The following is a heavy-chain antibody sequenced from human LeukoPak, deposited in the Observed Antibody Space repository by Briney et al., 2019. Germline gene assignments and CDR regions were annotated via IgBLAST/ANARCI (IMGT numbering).Heavy chain of an antibody. CDR3: ARAEQYQLLLH. CDR1: GYTFTGYY. V-gene: IGHV1-2*02. CDR2: INPNSGGT. D-gene: IGHD2-2*01. Sequence: GASVKVSCKASGYTFTGYYMHWVRQAPGQGLEWMGWINPNSGGTNYAQKLQGRVTMTTDTSTSTAYLDLRSLRSDDTAVYYCARAEQYQLLLHWGQGTLVTVSS. J-gene: IGHJ4*02.